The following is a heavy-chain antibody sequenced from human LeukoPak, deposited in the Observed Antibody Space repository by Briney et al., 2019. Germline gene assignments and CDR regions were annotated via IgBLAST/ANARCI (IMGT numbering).Heavy chain of an antibody. CDR1: GGTFSSYA. CDR3: ARPSGGDFWSGYYNY. V-gene: IGHV1-69*05. J-gene: IGHJ4*02. D-gene: IGHD3-3*01. Sequence: SVKVSCKASGGTFSSYAISWVRQAPGQGLKWMGGIIPIFGTANYAQKFQGRVTITTDESTSTAYMELSSLRSEDTAVYYCARPSGGDFWSGYYNYWGQGTLVTVSS. CDR2: IIPIFGTA.